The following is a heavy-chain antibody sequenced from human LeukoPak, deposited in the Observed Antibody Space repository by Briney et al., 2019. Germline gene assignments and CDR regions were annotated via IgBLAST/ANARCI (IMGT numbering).Heavy chain of an antibody. CDR1: GYTFTGYY. CDR3: AREIVVVVAAGDAFDI. J-gene: IGHJ3*02. CDR2: INPNSGGT. Sequence: GASVKVSCKASGYTFTGYYMPWVRQAPGQGLEWMGWINPNSGGTKYAQKFQGRVTMTRDTSISTAYMELSRLRSDDTAVYYCAREIVVVVAAGDAFDIWGQGTMVTVSS. D-gene: IGHD2-15*01. V-gene: IGHV1-2*02.